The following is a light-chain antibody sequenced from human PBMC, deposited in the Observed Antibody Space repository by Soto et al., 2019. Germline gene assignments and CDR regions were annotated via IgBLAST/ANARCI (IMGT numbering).Light chain of an antibody. CDR1: TSDVGGYNY. CDR3: TSYTSSSTPGV. V-gene: IGLV2-14*01. CDR2: DAS. Sequence: QSALTQPASVSGSPGQSITISCTGTTSDVGGYNYVSWYQQYPGKAPKLIVYDASNRPSRVSNRFSGSRSGNTASLTISGLQAEDEADYYCTSYTSSSTPGVFGGGTKVTVL. J-gene: IGLJ3*02.